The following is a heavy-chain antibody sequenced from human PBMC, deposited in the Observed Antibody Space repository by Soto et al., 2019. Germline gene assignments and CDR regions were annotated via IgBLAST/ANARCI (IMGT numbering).Heavy chain of an antibody. CDR1: GGSISSGGYY. CDR2: IYYSGST. Sequence: LSLTCTVSGGSISSGGYYWSWIRQHPGKGLEWIGYIYYSGSTYYNPSLKSRVTISVDTSKNQFSLKLSSVTAADTAVYYCARDQLPYYYDSSGPRGAFDIWGQGTMVTVSS. D-gene: IGHD3-22*01. V-gene: IGHV4-31*03. J-gene: IGHJ3*02. CDR3: ARDQLPYYYDSSGPRGAFDI.